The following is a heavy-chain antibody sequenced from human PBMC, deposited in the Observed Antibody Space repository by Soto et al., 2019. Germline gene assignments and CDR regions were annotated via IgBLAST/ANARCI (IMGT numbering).Heavy chain of an antibody. D-gene: IGHD5-18*01. V-gene: IGHV1-2*02. J-gene: IGHJ5*02. CDR3: ARTTQLWTPGGWFDP. Sequence: ASVKVSCKTSGYTFTGYYIHWVRQAPGQGLEWMGWINPNSGGTNYAQNFQGRVTMTRDTSISAAYMDLIGLRSDDTAVYYCARTTQLWTPGGWFDPWGQGTLVTVSS. CDR2: INPNSGGT. CDR1: GYTFTGYY.